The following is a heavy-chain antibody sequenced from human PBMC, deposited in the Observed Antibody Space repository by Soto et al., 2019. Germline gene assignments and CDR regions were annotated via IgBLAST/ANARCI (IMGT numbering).Heavy chain of an antibody. CDR1: GGSVSSGNYF. CDR2: IHSNGDT. V-gene: IGHV4-39*01. CDR3: ARRLMDNWNHRNAFYL. J-gene: IGHJ3*01. Sequence: QLQLQESGPGLVKPAETMSLKCAVSGGSVSSGNYFWGGIRQPPGKGLDWIGIIHSNGDTYYSPSLKGRLTMPVDTAQNQFSLSLTSVTAADTAVYYWARRLMDNWNHRNAFYLWGQGTLVTVS. D-gene: IGHD1-20*01.